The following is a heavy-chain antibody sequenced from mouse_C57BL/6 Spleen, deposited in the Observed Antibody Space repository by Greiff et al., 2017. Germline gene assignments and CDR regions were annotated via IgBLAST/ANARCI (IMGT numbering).Heavy chain of an antibody. CDR2: IDPSDSYT. CDR3: ASFYYGSSLAWFAY. J-gene: IGHJ3*01. V-gene: IGHV1-69*01. Sequence: QVQLQQPGAELVMPGASVKLSCKASGYTFTSYWMHWVKQRPGQGLEWIGEIDPSDSYTNYNQKFKGKSTLTVDKSSSTADMQLSSLTSEDSAVYYGASFYYGSSLAWFAYWGQGTLVTVSA. CDR1: GYTFTSYW. D-gene: IGHD1-1*01.